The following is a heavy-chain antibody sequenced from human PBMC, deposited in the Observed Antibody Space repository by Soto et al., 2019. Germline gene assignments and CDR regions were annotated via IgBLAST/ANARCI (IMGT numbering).Heavy chain of an antibody. D-gene: IGHD3-10*01. V-gene: IGHV1-18*04. CDR1: GYTFTSYG. CDR3: ASNFYGGEYYYYYGMDV. CDR2: ISAYNGNT. Sequence: ASVKVSCKASGYTFTSYGISWVRQAPGQGLEWMGWISAYNGNTNYAQKLQGRVTMTTDTSTSTAYMELRSLRSDDTAVYYCASNFYGGEYYYYYGMDVWGQGTTVTVSS. J-gene: IGHJ6*02.